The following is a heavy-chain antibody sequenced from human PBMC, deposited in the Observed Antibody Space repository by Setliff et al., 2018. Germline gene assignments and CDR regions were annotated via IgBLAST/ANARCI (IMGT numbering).Heavy chain of an antibody. J-gene: IGHJ3*02. CDR3: ARDPKSSSSSWRKENDAFDI. V-gene: IGHV3-72*01. D-gene: IGHD6-13*01. CDR2: SRNKNQGYSK. Sequence: GGSLRLSCALSGFIFSEHHIDWVRQSPGKGLEWVGRSRNKNQGYSKVYAASVKGRFTISRDNAKNSLYLQMNSLRAEDTAVYYCARDPKSSSSSWRKENDAFDIWGQGTMVTVSS. CDR1: GFIFSEHH.